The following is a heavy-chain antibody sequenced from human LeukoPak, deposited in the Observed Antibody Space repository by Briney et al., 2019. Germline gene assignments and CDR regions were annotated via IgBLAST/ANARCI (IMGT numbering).Heavy chain of an antibody. CDR2: ISWNSGSI. D-gene: IGHD3-22*01. V-gene: IGHV3-9*01. CDR3: AQDAYYYDSSGYSPFDY. CDR1: GFTFDDYA. J-gene: IGHJ4*02. Sequence: GGSLRLSCAASGFTFDDYAMHWVRQAPGKGLEWVSGISWNSGSIGYADSVKGRFTSSRDNAKNSLYLQMNSLRAEDTALYYCAQDAYYYDSSGYSPFDYWGQGTLVTVSS.